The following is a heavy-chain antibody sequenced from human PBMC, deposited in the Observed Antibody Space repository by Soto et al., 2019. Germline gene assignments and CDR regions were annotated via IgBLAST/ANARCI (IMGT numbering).Heavy chain of an antibody. CDR1: GGTFSSYT. CDR3: ARDREDCGGDCYSLIDY. V-gene: IGHV1-69*04. D-gene: IGHD2-21*01. Sequence: ASVKVSCKASGGTFSSYTISWVRQAPGQGLEWMGRIIPILGIANYAQKFQGRVTITADKSTSTAYMELSSLRSEDTAVYYCARDREDCGGDCYSLIDYWGQGTLVTVSS. J-gene: IGHJ4*02. CDR2: IIPILGIA.